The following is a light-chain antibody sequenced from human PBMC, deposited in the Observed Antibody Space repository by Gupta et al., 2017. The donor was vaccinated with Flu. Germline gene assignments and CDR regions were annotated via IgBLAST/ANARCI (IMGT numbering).Light chain of an antibody. V-gene: IGKV3-11*01. CDR3: QKRSNWPPYT. CDR1: QSVNTY. CDR2: DAS. Sequence: EIELTQSPATLSLSPGERATLSCSASQSVNTYLAWYQKKPGQAPRLLIYDASNKATGIPARFGGSGCGTEFSLTISSREPEDFAVYYCQKRSNWPPYTFGQGTRLEIK. J-gene: IGKJ2*01.